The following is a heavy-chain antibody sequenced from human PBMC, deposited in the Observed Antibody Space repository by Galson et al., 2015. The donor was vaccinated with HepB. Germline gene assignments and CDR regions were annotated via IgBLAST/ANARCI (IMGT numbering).Heavy chain of an antibody. CDR1: TFSSYA. D-gene: IGHD2-2*01. CDR2: ISGSGGST. CDR3: AKDEYQLLLPYYYYMDV. V-gene: IGHV3-23*01. J-gene: IGHJ6*03. Sequence: TFSSYAMSWVRQAPGKGLEWVSAISGSGGSTYYADSVKGRFTISRDNSRNTLYLQMNSLRAEDTAVYYCAKDEYQLLLPYYYYMDVWGKGTTVTVSS.